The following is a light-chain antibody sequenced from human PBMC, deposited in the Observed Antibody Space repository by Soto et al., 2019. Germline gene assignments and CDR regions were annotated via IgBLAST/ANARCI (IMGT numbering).Light chain of an antibody. Sequence: QSALTQPASVSGSPGQSIAISCTGSSSGIGIYKYVSWYQQHPGKVAKLIIYEVTNRPSGVSNRFSGSKSGNTASLTISGLQAEDEADYYCSSYTTSSTRVFGPGTKVTVL. CDR3: SSYTTSSTRV. CDR1: SSGIGIYKY. CDR2: EVT. J-gene: IGLJ1*01. V-gene: IGLV2-14*01.